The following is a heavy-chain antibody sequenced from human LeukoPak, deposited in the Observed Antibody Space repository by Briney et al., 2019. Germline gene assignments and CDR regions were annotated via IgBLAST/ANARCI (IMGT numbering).Heavy chain of an antibody. CDR1: GFTFTGYY. J-gene: IGHJ4*02. CDR2: INLNSGDT. V-gene: IGHV1-2*02. Sequence: ASVKVSCKASGFTFTGYYIHWVRQAPGQGLEWMGWINLNSGDTNYAQKFQGRVAMTRDTSISTAYMELNRLTSDDTAVYYCARVPGIQLWPSNFDYWGQGTLVTVSS. CDR3: ARVPGIQLWPSNFDY. D-gene: IGHD5-18*01.